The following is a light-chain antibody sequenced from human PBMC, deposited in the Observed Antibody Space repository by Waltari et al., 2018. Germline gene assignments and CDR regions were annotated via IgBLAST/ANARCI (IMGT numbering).Light chain of an antibody. CDR3: QQYGKTPPT. CDR1: QGISNS. Sequence: DLQMTQSPSSLSASLGDRVPITCRASQGISNSLAWYQEKPGKAPKLLLYAASSLPLGVPSRFSGSGSGTDYTLTISSLQPEDFATYYCQQYGKTPPTFGGGTKLQIK. J-gene: IGKJ4*01. CDR2: AAS. V-gene: IGKV1-NL1*01.